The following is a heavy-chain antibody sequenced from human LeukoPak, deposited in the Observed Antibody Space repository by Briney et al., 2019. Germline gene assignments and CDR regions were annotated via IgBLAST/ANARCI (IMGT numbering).Heavy chain of an antibody. CDR3: ARGQRSPGLYSGGWYSPTGDY. D-gene: IGHD6-19*01. V-gene: IGHV3-23*01. CDR1: GFTFSNYA. CDR2: ISGSDGNT. Sequence: GGSLRLSCVASGFTFSNYAMSWVRQAPGKGLEWVSGISGSDGNTNYADSVKGRFTISRDNSKDTLYLQMNSLRADDTAVYYCARGQRSPGLYSGGWYSPTGDYWGQGTLVTVSS. J-gene: IGHJ4*02.